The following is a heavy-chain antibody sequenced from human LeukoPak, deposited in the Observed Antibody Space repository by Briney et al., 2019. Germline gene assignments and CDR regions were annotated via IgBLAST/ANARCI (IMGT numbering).Heavy chain of an antibody. J-gene: IGHJ4*02. CDR2: ISSSSSSYI. CDR3: ARVKNVDTAMPFGY. CDR1: GFTFSSYS. V-gene: IGHV3-21*01. Sequence: PGGSLRLSCAASGFTFSSYSMNWVRQAPGKGLEWVSSISSSSSSYIYYADSVKGRFTISRDNAKNSLYLQMNSLRAEDTAVYYCARVKNVDTAMPFGYWGQGTLVTVSS. D-gene: IGHD5-18*01.